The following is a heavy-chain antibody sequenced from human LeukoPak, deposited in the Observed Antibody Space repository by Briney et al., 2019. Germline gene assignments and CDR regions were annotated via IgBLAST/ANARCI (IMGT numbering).Heavy chain of an antibody. J-gene: IGHJ5*02. CDR3: AKDRYSNYGNWFDP. D-gene: IGHD4-11*01. V-gene: IGHV3-23*01. CDR1: GFTFSSYA. Sequence: QPGGSLRLSCAASGFTFSSYAMSWVRQAPGKGLEWVSAISGSGGTTHYADSVKGRFAISRDNSKNTLSLQMSHLRHEDTARYYCAKDRYSNYGNWFDPWGQGTQVTVFS. CDR2: ISGSGGTT.